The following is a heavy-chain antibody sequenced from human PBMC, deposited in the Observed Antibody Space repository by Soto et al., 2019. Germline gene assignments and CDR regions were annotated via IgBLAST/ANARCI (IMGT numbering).Heavy chain of an antibody. V-gene: IGHV1-69*02. D-gene: IGHD3-3*01. Sequence: SVKVSCKASGGTFSSYTISWVRQAPGQGPEWTGRIIPILGIANYAQKFQGRVTITADKSTSTAYMELSSLRSEDTAVYYCARSMGDYDFWSGPTYYYYYYMDVWGKGTTVTVSS. CDR1: GGTFSSYT. CDR3: ARSMGDYDFWSGPTYYYYYYMDV. CDR2: IIPILGIA. J-gene: IGHJ6*03.